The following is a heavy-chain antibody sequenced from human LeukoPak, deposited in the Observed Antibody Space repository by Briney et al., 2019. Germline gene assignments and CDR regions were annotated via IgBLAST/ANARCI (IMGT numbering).Heavy chain of an antibody. CDR3: ARAPLGYCSGGSCYFDY. Sequence: SETLSLTCAVYGGSFSGYYWSWIRQPPGKGLEWIGEINHSGSTNYNPSLKSRVTISVDTSKNQFSLKLSSVTAADTAVYCCARAPLGYCSGGSCYFDYWGQGTLVTVSS. D-gene: IGHD2-15*01. V-gene: IGHV4-34*01. CDR1: GGSFSGYY. J-gene: IGHJ4*02. CDR2: INHSGST.